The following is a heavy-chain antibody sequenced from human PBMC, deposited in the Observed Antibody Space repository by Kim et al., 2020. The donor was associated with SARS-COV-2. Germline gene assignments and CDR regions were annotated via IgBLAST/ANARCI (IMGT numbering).Heavy chain of an antibody. CDR3: ARLGTTVTTLSLGISLIRRGYYSYGMDV. Sequence: SETLSLTCAVYGGSFSGYYWSWIRQPPGKGLEWIGEINHSGSTNYNPSLKSRVTISVDTSKNQFSLKLSSVTAADTAVYYCARLGTTVTTLSLGISLIRRGYYSYGMDVWGQGTTVTVSS. CDR2: INHSGST. CDR1: GGSFSGYY. V-gene: IGHV4-34*01. J-gene: IGHJ6*02. D-gene: IGHD4-17*01.